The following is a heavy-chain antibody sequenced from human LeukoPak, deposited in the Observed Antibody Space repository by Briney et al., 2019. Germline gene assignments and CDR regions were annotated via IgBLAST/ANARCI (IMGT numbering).Heavy chain of an antibody. V-gene: IGHV4-31*03. Sequence: SHTLSLTCTVSGGSVSSGGYYWSWIRQHPGKGLEWIGYIYYSGNTYYNPSLKSRVTISVDTSKNQFSLKLSSVTAADTAVYYCARVIAAAGTDYWGQGTLVTVSS. D-gene: IGHD6-13*01. CDR3: ARVIAAAGTDY. CDR2: IYYSGNT. CDR1: GGSVSSGGYY. J-gene: IGHJ4*02.